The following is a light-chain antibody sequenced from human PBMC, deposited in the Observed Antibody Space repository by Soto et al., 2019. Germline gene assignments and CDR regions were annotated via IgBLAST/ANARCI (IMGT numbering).Light chain of an antibody. CDR3: AAWNDRLNGYV. J-gene: IGLJ1*01. CDR2: SNN. V-gene: IGLV1-44*01. CDR1: SSDIGSNT. Sequence: QSVLTQPPSVSGTPGQRVTISCSGSSSDIGSNTVNWYQQLSGTAPKLLIYSNNQRPSGVPARFSGSKSGTSASLAISGLQSEDEADYYCAAWNDRLNGYVFGTGTKVTVL.